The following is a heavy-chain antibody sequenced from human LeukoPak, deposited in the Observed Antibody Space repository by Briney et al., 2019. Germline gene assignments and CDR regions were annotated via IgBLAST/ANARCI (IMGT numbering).Heavy chain of an antibody. V-gene: IGHV3-23*01. CDR2: TSGSGGST. CDR3: ARLSLITGLDY. D-gene: IGHD3-10*01. Sequence: GGSLRLSCAASGFTFINYAMTWVRQTPGKGLEWVSDTSGSGGSTYYADSVKGRFTISRDNSKNTLFLQMNSLRAEDTAVYYCARLSLITGLDYWGQGTLVTVSS. J-gene: IGHJ4*02. CDR1: GFTFINYA.